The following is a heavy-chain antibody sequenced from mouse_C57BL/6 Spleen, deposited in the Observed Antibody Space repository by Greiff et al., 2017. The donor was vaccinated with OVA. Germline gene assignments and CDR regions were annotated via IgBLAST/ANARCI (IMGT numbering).Heavy chain of an antibody. CDR2: FYPGSGSI. J-gene: IGHJ3*01. V-gene: IGHV1-62-2*01. CDR1: GYTFTEYT. D-gene: IGHD2-4*01. CDR3: ARHEDGYDYDAAWFAY. Sequence: QVQLKQSGAELVKPGASVKLSCKASGYTFTEYTIHWVKQRSGQGLEWIGWFYPGSGSIKYNEKFKDKATLTADKSSSTVYMELSRLTSEDSAVYFCARHEDGYDYDAAWFAYWGQGTLVTVSA.